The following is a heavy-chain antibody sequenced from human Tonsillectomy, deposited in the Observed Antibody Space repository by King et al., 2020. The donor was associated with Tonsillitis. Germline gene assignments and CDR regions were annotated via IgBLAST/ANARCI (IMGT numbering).Heavy chain of an antibody. CDR1: GFTFDDYA. J-gene: IGHJ4*02. CDR2: ISWNSYNI. Sequence: DGQLVQSGGGLVQPGRSLRLSCAASGFTFDDYAMHWVRQAPGKGLEWVSGISWNSYNIGYADSVKGRFTISRDNAKNSLYLQMNSLRAVDTTLYYCAKDISSGGKSYFDSWGQGTLVTVSS. V-gene: IGHV3-9*01. CDR3: AKDISSGGKSYFDS. D-gene: IGHD6-19*01.